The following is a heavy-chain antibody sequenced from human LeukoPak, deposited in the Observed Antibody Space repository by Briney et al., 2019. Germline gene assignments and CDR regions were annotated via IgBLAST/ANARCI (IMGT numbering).Heavy chain of an antibody. V-gene: IGHV3-53*01. CDR1: GFTVSSNY. CDR2: IYSGGST. Sequence: GGTLRPSCAASGFTVSSNYMSWVRQAPGKGLEWVSVIYSGGSTYYADSVKGRFTISRDNSKNTLYLQMNSLRAEDTAVYYCASIPTSTPPRDYWGQGTLVTVFS. J-gene: IGHJ4*02. CDR3: ASIPTSTPPRDY.